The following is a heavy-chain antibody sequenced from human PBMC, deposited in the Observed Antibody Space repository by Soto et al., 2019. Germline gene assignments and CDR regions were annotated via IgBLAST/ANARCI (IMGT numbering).Heavy chain of an antibody. V-gene: IGHV4-30-4*01. CDR3: ASGIGYCSGGTCYSVPDYFDP. D-gene: IGHD2-15*01. CDR1: GGSISSGDYY. J-gene: IGHJ5*02. CDR2: IYHSRGT. Sequence: QVQLQESGPGLVKPSQTLSLTCTVSGGSISSGDYYWSWIRQPPGKGLEWIGYIYHSRGTYYNPSLKSRVTISVDTSKNQSSLRLSSVTAADTAVYYCASGIGYCSGGTCYSVPDYFDPWGQGTLVTVSS.